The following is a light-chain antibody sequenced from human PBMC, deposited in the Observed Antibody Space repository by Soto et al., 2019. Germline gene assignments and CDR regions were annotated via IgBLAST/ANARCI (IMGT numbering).Light chain of an antibody. V-gene: IGKV3-15*01. CDR3: LHYNNGPR. CDR1: QTINNN. Sequence: ETVMPQSPVTLSVSPGEGATLSCRASQTINNNLAWYPQKPGQAPRLLIYGASRRATGVPARFSGSGSGTEFTLTISSLQSEDFAVYYRLHYNNGPRVGQGTKV. CDR2: GAS. J-gene: IGKJ1*01.